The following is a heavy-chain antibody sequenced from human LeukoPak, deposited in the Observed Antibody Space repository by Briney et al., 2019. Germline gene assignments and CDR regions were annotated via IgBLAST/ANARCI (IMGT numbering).Heavy chain of an antibody. D-gene: IGHD2-8*01. CDR1: GFTFSNYN. CDR2: ISSSSRTI. Sequence: GGSLRLSCAASGFTFSNYNMNWVRQAPGKGLEWVSYISSSSRTIYYADSVKGRFTISRDNAKNSLYLQMNSLRAEDTAVFYCARDGVSDAFDIWGQGTMVTVSS. J-gene: IGHJ3*02. CDR3: ARDGVSDAFDI. V-gene: IGHV3-48*01.